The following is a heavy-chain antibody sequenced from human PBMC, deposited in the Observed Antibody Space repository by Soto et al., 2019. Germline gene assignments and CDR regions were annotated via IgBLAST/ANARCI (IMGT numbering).Heavy chain of an antibody. CDR2: ISHSGST. D-gene: IGHD2-2*01. V-gene: IGHV4-4*02. CDR1: GGSISSTNW. Sequence: QVQLQESGPGLVKPSGTLSLTCAVSGGSISSTNWWSWVRQPPGKGLEWIGDISHSGSTNYNPSLXSRVTLSVXKSRNQFSLKLTSVTAAXXXXXYCATTYCSSTSXXXXXWGXXT. CDR3: ATTYCSSTSXXXXX. J-gene: IGHJ4*01.